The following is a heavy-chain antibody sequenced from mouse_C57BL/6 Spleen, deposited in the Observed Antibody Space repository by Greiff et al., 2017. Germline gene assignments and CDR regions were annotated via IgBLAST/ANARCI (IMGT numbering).Heavy chain of an antibody. CDR2: ISYDGSN. CDR1: GYSITSGYY. J-gene: IGHJ2*01. CDR3: ARAPPLYGNYED. V-gene: IGHV3-6*01. Sequence: ESGPGLVKPSQSLSLTCSVTGYSITSGYYWKWIRQFPGNKLEWMGYISYDGSNNYNPSLKNRISITRDTSKNQFFLKLNSVTTEDTATYYCARAPPLYGNYEDWGQGTTLTVSS. D-gene: IGHD2-1*01.